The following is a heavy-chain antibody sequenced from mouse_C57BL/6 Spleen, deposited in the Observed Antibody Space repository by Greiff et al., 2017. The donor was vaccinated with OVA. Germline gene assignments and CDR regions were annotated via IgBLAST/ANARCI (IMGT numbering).Heavy chain of an antibody. CDR1: GYSITSGYD. J-gene: IGHJ1*03. V-gene: IGHV3-1*01. CDR2: ISYSGST. Sequence: VQLKESGPGMVKPSQSLSLTCTVTGYSITSGYDWHWIRHFPGNKLEWMGYISYSGSTNYNPSLKSRISITHDTSKNHFFLKLNSVTTEDTATYYCAREIPYYYGSSPYWYFDVWGTGTTVTVSS. D-gene: IGHD1-1*01. CDR3: AREIPYYYGSSPYWYFDV.